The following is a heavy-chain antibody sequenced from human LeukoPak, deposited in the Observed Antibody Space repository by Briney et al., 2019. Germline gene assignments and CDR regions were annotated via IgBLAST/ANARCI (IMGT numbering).Heavy chain of an antibody. V-gene: IGHV3-21*01. CDR1: GFTFSSYS. CDR2: ISSSSTYI. D-gene: IGHD1-14*01. CDR3: AREAPVTRFDY. Sequence: GGSLRLSCAASGFTFSSYSMNWVRQAPGKGLEWVSSISSSSTYIHYADSVKGRFTISRDNAKNSLYLQMNSLRAEDTAVYYCAREAPVTRFDYWGQGTLVTVSS. J-gene: IGHJ4*02.